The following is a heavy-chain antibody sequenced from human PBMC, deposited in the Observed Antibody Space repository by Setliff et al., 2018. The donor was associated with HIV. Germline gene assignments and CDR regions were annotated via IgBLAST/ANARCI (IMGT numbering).Heavy chain of an antibody. CDR3: ARGLNYYGSGSYLPLGY. CDR1: GGSMNDYY. J-gene: IGHJ4*02. D-gene: IGHD3-10*01. CDR2: VYHSGST. Sequence: PSETLSLTCTVSGGSMNDYYWTWIRQPPGKGLEWIGEVYHSGSTNYHASLKSRVTISIDTDKNQISLKLSSVTAADTAVYYCARGLNYYGSGSYLPLGYWGQGTLVTVSS. V-gene: IGHV4-34*01.